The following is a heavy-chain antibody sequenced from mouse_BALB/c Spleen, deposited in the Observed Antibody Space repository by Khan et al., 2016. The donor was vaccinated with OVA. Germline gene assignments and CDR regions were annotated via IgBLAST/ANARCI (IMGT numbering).Heavy chain of an antibody. Sequence: VQLQQSGPELVKPGASVKISCKTSGYTFTEYTMHWVKQSHGKSLEWIGGIIPNNGGTNYNQKFMVKATLTVDKSSSTAYMELRSLTSEDSAVYYCAGGAYYGYDGYFDVWGAGTTVTVSS. D-gene: IGHD2-14*01. CDR1: GYTFTEYT. CDR2: IIPNNGGT. V-gene: IGHV1-18*01. J-gene: IGHJ1*01. CDR3: AGGAYYGYDGYFDV.